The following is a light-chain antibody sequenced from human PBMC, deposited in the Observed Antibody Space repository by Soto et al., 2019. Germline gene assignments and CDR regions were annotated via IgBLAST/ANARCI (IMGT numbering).Light chain of an antibody. CDR3: QQRCDWPLT. CDR2: GAS. Sequence: EIVMTQSPATLSVSPGERATLSCRASQSVSSNLAWYQQKPGQAPRLLIYGASTRATGIPARFSGSGSGTEFTLTISSLQSEDFAVYYCQQRCDWPLTFGGGTRWIS. V-gene: IGKV3-15*01. CDR1: QSVSSN. J-gene: IGKJ4*01.